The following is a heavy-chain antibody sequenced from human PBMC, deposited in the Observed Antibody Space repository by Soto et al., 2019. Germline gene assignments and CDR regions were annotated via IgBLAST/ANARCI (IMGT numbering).Heavy chain of an antibody. Sequence: QVQLVQSGAEVKKPGASVKVSCKASGYTFTSFDISWVRQAPGKGLEWMGWISAYNGNIHHAEKLQGRVTMTTDTSTSTAYMELRSLRSDDTAVYYCARADDDFLTGYPYYFDSWGQGTLVTVSS. V-gene: IGHV1-18*01. CDR3: ARADDDFLTGYPYYFDS. CDR2: ISAYNGNI. J-gene: IGHJ4*02. CDR1: GYTFTSFD. D-gene: IGHD3-9*01.